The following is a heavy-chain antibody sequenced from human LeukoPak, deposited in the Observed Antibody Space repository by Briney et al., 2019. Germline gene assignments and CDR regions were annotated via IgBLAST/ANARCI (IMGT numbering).Heavy chain of an antibody. D-gene: IGHD3-9*01. CDR2: ITGSGTST. J-gene: IGHJ4*02. CDR1: GFTSSNYA. V-gene: IGHV3-23*01. CDR3: VIWGDYDVLTGYYAPDY. Sequence: GASLRLSCVASGFTSSNYAMSWVRQAPEKGLEWVSAITGSGTSTYYADSLKGRFTISRDNSKNTVFLQMNSLRHEDTAIYYCVIWGDYDVLTGYYAPDYWGQGTLVTVSS.